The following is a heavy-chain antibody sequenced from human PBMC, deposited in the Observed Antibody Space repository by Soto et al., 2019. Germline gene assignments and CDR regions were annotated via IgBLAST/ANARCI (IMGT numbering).Heavy chain of an antibody. CDR2: VYYSGST. Sequence: PSETLSLTCTVSGGSLISGSNYWSWIRQPPGKGLEWIGYVYYSGSTNYNPSLKSRVTISVDTSKNQFFLNLSSVTAADTAVYYCARDRDPTVAPRAPRRNLYYYYGMDVLGQGTTVT. J-gene: IGHJ6*02. CDR1: GGSLISGSNY. D-gene: IGHD4-17*01. CDR3: ARDRDPTVAPRAPRRNLYYYYGMDV. V-gene: IGHV4-61*01.